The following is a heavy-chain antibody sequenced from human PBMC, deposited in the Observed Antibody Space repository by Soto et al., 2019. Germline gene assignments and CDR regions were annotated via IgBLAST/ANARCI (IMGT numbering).Heavy chain of an antibody. CDR1: GFTFGDYA. V-gene: IGHV3-49*03. CDR2: IRSKAYGGTT. CDR3: TYYYDSSGYSNWFDP. D-gene: IGHD3-22*01. J-gene: IGHJ5*02. Sequence: PGGSLRLSCTASGFTFGDYAMSWFRQAPGKGLEWVGFIRSKAYGGTTEYAASVKGRFTISRDDSKSIAYLQMNSLKTEDTAVYYCTYYYDSSGYSNWFDPWGQGTLVTVSS.